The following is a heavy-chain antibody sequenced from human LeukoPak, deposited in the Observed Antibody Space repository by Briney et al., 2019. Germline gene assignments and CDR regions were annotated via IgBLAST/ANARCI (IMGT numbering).Heavy chain of an antibody. V-gene: IGHV3-33*06. J-gene: IGHJ4*02. CDR1: GFTFSSYG. D-gene: IGHD6-19*01. Sequence: PGGSLRLSCAASGFTFSSYGMHWVRQAPGKGLEWVAVIWYDGSNKYYADSVKGRFTISRDNSKNTLYLQMNSLRAEDTAVYYCAKVIAVAGNIFDYWGQGTLVTVSS. CDR3: AKVIAVAGNIFDY. CDR2: IWYDGSNK.